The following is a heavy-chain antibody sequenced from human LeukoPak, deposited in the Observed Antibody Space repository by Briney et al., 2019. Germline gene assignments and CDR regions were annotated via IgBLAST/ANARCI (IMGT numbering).Heavy chain of an antibody. D-gene: IGHD6-13*01. CDR1: GFTFSSYT. J-gene: IGHJ4*02. Sequence: PGGSLRLSCAASGFTFSSYTMSWVRQAPGKGLEWDSVINGSSGSTYYADSVKGRFSISRDNSKKMLYLQMNSLRAEDTAVYYCAKEAPYSSSWYGDFDYWGQGTLVTVSS. CDR3: AKEAPYSSSWYGDFDY. CDR2: INGSSGST. V-gene: IGHV3-23*01.